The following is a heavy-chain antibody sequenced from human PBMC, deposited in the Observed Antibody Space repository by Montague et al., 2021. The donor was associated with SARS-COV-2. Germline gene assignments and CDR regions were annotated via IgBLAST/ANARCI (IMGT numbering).Heavy chain of an antibody. Sequence: SLRLSCAAYGFTFSDYYMSWIRQAPVKGLEWISYISSGITIYHAXSVXGLFTISRDNAKNSLSLLMNRLRAEDTAVYYCARLVTMRYHYYYGLDVWGLGTTVTVSS. D-gene: IGHD2-2*01. CDR2: ISSGITI. J-gene: IGHJ6*02. V-gene: IGHV3-11*01. CDR1: GFTFSDYY. CDR3: ARLVTMRYHYYYGLDV.